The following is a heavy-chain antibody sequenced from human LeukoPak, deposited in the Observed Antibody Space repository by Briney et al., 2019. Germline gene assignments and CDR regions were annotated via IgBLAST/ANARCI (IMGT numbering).Heavy chain of an antibody. CDR3: SRCQYNSSPDY. Sequence: PGGSLRLSCVASGFTFSDYSMSWIRQAPGKGLEWISYISDSSSYTSYADSVKGRFTISRDNAKNSLYLQMNSLGADDTAVYFCSRCQYNSSPDYWGQGTLVTVSS. D-gene: IGHD6-13*01. CDR1: GFTFSDYS. J-gene: IGHJ4*02. V-gene: IGHV3-11*03. CDR2: ISDSSSYT.